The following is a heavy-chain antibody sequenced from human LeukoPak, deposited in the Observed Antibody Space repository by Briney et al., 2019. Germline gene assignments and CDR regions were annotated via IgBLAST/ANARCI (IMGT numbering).Heavy chain of an antibody. CDR2: ISGSGGST. CDR1: GFTFSSYA. CDR3: AKDYYYDSSGYSQAFDY. V-gene: IGHV3-23*01. J-gene: IGHJ4*02. D-gene: IGHD3-22*01. Sequence: QPGGSLRLSCAASGFTFSSYAMSGVRQAPGKGLEWVSAISGSGGSTYYADSVKGRFTISRDNSKNTLYLQMNSLRAEDTAVYYCAKDYYYDSSGYSQAFDYWGQGTLVTVSS.